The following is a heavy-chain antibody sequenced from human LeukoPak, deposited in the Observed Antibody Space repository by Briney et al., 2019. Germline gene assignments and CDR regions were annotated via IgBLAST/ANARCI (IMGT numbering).Heavy chain of an antibody. V-gene: IGHV3-21*01. D-gene: IGHD6-6*01. CDR3: ARLGFYSTSSQLDY. CDR2: IGISSIYI. Sequence: GGSLRLSCAAAGFTFDDHGMSWVRQVRGEGLEWVSSIGISSIYIYYAASVKGRFTITRDNAKNSLYLTMNSLRAEDTAVYYCARLGFYSTSSQLDYSGQGTLVTVSS. J-gene: IGHJ4*02. CDR1: GFTFDDHG.